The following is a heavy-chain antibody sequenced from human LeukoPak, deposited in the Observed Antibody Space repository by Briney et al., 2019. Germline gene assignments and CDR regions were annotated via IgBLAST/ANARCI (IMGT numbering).Heavy chain of an antibody. CDR1: GFTVSSNY. Sequence: GGSLRLSCAASGFTVSSNYMNWVRQTPGKGLEWVSVIHNDGSTNYADSVKGRFTISRDNSKNTLYLQMNSLRAEDTAVYYCAIAVVPAAWPEVDVWGKGTTVTVSS. CDR2: IHNDGST. V-gene: IGHV3-53*01. J-gene: IGHJ6*04. D-gene: IGHD2-2*01. CDR3: AIAVVPAAWPEVDV.